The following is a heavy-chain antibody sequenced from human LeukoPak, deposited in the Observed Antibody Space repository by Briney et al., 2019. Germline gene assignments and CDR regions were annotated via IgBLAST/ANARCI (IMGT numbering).Heavy chain of an antibody. V-gene: IGHV3-23*01. CDR3: AHISSSWPDY. J-gene: IGHJ4*02. Sequence: GGSLRLSCAASGFTFNSYTMNWVRQAPGKGLEWVSAISGSGGSTYYADSVKGRFTISRDNSKNTLYLQMNSLRAEDTAVYYCAHISSSWPDYWGQGTLVTVSS. CDR2: ISGSGGST. CDR1: GFTFNSYT. D-gene: IGHD6-13*01.